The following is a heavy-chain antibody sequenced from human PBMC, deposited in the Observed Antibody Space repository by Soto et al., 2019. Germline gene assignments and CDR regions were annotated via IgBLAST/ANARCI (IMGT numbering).Heavy chain of an antibody. Sequence: GGSLRLSCAASGFTFSSYDMHWVRQATGKGLEWVSAIGTAGDTYYPGSVKGRLTISRENAKNSLYLQMNSLRAGDTAVYYCARPGIFGAFDIWGQGTMVTVS. CDR1: GFTFSSYD. V-gene: IGHV3-13*01. CDR3: ARPGIFGAFDI. J-gene: IGHJ3*02. CDR2: IGTAGDT. D-gene: IGHD6-13*01.